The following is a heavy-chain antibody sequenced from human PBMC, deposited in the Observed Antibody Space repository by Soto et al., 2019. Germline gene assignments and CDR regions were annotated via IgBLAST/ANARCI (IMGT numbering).Heavy chain of an antibody. V-gene: IGHV3-9*02. J-gene: IGHJ4*02. Sequence: EVQLVESGGGLVQPGRSLRLSCVASGFTADDYAMHWVRQAPGKGLEWVSGISSNSDTIDYADSVKGRFTISRDNAKNSRFLQMSRLSPGDTALYYCAQDMKWGEMTTLHYFDSWGQGTLVTVSS. CDR1: GFTADDYA. D-gene: IGHD4-17*01. CDR2: ISSNSDTI. CDR3: AQDMKWGEMTTLHYFDS.